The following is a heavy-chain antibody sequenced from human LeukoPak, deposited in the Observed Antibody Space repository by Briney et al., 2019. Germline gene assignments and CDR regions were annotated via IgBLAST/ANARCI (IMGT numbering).Heavy chain of an antibody. Sequence: SETLSLTCTVSGGSISSYYWSWIRQPAGKGLEWIGRIYTSGSTNYNPSLKSRVTMSVGTSKNQFSLKLSSVTAADTAVYYCARGDGDHYDPSFDYWGQGTLVTVSS. CDR1: GGSISSYY. D-gene: IGHD4-17*01. V-gene: IGHV4-4*07. J-gene: IGHJ4*02. CDR3: ARGDGDHYDPSFDY. CDR2: IYTSGST.